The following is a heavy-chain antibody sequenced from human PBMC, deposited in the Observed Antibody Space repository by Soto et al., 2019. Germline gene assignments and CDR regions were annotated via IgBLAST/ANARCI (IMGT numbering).Heavy chain of an antibody. CDR3: SYGSPFDY. D-gene: IGHD3-10*01. J-gene: IGHJ4*02. V-gene: IGHV4-61*01. CDR2: ISNSGRT. CDR1: GAPLSRGSYY. Sequence: SETLPLTCTVSGAPLSRGSYYPSWIPQPPGKGLEWIGYISNSGRTYYVLSLKSRLTMSVDTSQNQFSLQLNSVTAADTAGYYCSYGSPFDYWGQGTLVTVSS.